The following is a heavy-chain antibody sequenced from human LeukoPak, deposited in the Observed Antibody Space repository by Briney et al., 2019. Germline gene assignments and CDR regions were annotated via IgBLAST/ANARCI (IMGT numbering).Heavy chain of an antibody. CDR2: ISGSADST. J-gene: IGHJ4*02. CDR3: AKGLGGEFY. V-gene: IGHV3-23*01. Sequence: GGSLRLSCAASGFTFRNYAMSWVRQAPGKGLEWVPGISGSADSTYYADSVKGRFTISRDNSKNTFYLQMNSLRAEDTAVYYCAKGLGGEFYWGQGTLVTVSS. CDR1: GFTFRNYA. D-gene: IGHD2-21*01.